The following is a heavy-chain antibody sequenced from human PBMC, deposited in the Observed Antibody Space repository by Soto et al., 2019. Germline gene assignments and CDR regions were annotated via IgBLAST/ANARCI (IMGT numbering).Heavy chain of an antibody. CDR2: IIPIFGTA. J-gene: IGHJ6*02. Sequence: VKVSCKASGGTFSSYAISWVRQAPGQGLEWMGGIIPIFGTANYAQKFQGRVTITADESTSTAYMELSSLRSEDTAVYYCARDHYSLYYYYGMNVWGQGTTVTVSS. V-gene: IGHV1-69*13. D-gene: IGHD4-4*01. CDR1: GGTFSSYA. CDR3: ARDHYSLYYYYGMNV.